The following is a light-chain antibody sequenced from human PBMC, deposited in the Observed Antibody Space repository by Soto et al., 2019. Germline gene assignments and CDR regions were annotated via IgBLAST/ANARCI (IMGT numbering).Light chain of an antibody. Sequence: EIVMTQSPATLSLSPGERATLSCRASQSVSSNLAWYQHKPGQAPRLLIYDASTRATAIPARFSGSGSGTEFTLTISSLQSEDVATYYCQQYNNWLTWTFGQGTTVEIK. CDR2: DAS. CDR1: QSVSSN. CDR3: QQYNNWLTWT. J-gene: IGKJ1*01. V-gene: IGKV3-15*01.